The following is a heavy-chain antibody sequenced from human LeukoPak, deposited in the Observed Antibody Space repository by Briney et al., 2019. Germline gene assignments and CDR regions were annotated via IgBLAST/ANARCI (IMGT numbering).Heavy chain of an antibody. V-gene: IGHV3-23*01. CDR1: GFTFSSYP. J-gene: IGHJ4*02. CDR2: IGDSGGNT. CDR3: ARDVGITVGATDY. Sequence: GGSLRLSCAASGFTFSSYPMTWVRQAPGKGLDWVSTIGDSGGNTFYADSVKGRFTISRDNYKNTLFLQMISLRAEDTAVYYCARDVGITVGATDYWGQGALVTV. D-gene: IGHD1-26*01.